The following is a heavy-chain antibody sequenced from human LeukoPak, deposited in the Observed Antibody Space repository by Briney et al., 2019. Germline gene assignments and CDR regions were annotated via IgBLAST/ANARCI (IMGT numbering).Heavy chain of an antibody. Sequence: EASVKVSCKASGYTFTSYGISWVRQAPGQGLEWMGWISAYNGNTKYAQKLQGTGTMTTDTSTSTAYMELRSLRSDATAVYYCARAGPAGYYPYFDHWGQGTLVTVSS. CDR1: GYTFTSYG. J-gene: IGHJ4*02. D-gene: IGHD1-26*01. CDR2: ISAYNGNT. CDR3: ARAGPAGYYPYFDH. V-gene: IGHV1-18*01.